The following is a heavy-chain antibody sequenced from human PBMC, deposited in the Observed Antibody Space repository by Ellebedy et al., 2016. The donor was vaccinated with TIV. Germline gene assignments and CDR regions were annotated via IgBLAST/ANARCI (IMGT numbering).Heavy chain of an antibody. J-gene: IGHJ6*02. D-gene: IGHD6-6*01. CDR1: GFTVTSNY. CDR3: AEEGGSSRGASGMDV. Sequence: GESLKISCTASGFTVTSNYMNWIRQAPGKGLEWVSVTYSGGTTYYADSVKGRFIISRDNSKNTLYLEMNSLRGDETAVYYCAEEGGSSRGASGMDVWGQGTTVIVSS. CDR2: TYSGGTT. V-gene: IGHV3-66*01.